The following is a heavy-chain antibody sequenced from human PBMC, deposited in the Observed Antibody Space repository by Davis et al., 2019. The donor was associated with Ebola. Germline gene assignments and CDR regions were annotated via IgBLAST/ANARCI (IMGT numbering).Heavy chain of an antibody. CDR2: IYHSGTT. CDR3: LVRRVGYYYMDV. D-gene: IGHD3-10*01. V-gene: IGHV4-4*02. CDR1: GDSISSRNW. Sequence: SETLSLTCAVFGDSISSRNWWSWVRQPPGKGLEWLGEIYHSGTTNYNPSRKSRVTMSVDKSKNQFSLRLSSVTAADTAVYFCLVRRVGYYYMDVWGKGTTVTVSS. J-gene: IGHJ6*03.